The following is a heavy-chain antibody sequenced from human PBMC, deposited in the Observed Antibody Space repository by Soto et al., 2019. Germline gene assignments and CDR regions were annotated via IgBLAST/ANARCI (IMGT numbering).Heavy chain of an antibody. Sequence: GGSLRLSCAASGFTFSSYAMSWVRQAPGKGLEWVSAISGSGGSTYYADSVKGRFTISRDNSKNTLYLQMNSLRAEDTAVYYCAKALADDILTGPNRYFDYWGQGTLVTVSS. CDR1: GFTFSSYA. D-gene: IGHD3-9*01. V-gene: IGHV3-23*01. CDR2: ISGSGGST. CDR3: AKALADDILTGPNRYFDY. J-gene: IGHJ4*02.